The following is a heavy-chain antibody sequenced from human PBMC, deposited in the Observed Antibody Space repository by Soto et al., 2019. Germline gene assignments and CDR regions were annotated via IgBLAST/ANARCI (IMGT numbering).Heavy chain of an antibody. D-gene: IGHD3-22*01. CDR1: GYTFTSYG. Sequence: QVQLVQSGAEVKKPGASVKVSCKASGYTFTSYGISWVRQAPGQGLEWMGCISAYNGNTNYAQKLQGRVTMTTDTSTSTAYMELRSLRSDDTAVYYCARDKRTYYSDSSGYFPDYWGQGTLVTVSS. V-gene: IGHV1-18*01. CDR3: ARDKRTYYSDSSGYFPDY. J-gene: IGHJ4*02. CDR2: ISAYNGNT.